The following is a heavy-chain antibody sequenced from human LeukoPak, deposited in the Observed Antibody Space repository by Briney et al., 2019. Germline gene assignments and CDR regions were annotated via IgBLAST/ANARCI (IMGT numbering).Heavy chain of an antibody. CDR3: ARRWATGHFDY. CDR1: GFTFSSYS. J-gene: IGHJ4*02. CDR2: ISSSSSTI. Sequence: GGSLRLSCAASGFTFSSYSMNWVRQAPGKGLEWVSYISSSSSTIYYADSVKGRFTISRDNAKNSLYLQMNSLRAEDTAVYYCARRWATGHFDYWGQGTLVTVSS. V-gene: IGHV3-48*04. D-gene: IGHD1-1*01.